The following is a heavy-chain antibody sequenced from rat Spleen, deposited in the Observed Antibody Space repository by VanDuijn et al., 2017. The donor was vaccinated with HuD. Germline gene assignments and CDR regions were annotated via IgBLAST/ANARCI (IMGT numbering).Heavy chain of an antibody. Sequence: EVQLVESDGGLVQPGRSMKLSCAASGFTFSDFFMAWVRQAPTKGLEWVATMSYDGSSTYYRDSVKGRFIISRDNAKSTLYFLMDSLRSEDTATYYCVRQDTSGYSNWFAYWGQGALVTVSS. V-gene: IGHV5-29*01. D-gene: IGHD4-3*01. CDR2: MSYDGSST. CDR1: GFTFSDFF. CDR3: VRQDTSGYSNWFAY. J-gene: IGHJ3*01.